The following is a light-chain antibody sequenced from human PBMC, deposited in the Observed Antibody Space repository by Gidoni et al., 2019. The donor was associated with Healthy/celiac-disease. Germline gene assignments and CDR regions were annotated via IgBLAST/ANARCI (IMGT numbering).Light chain of an antibody. V-gene: IGKV3-11*01. CDR1: QSVSSY. Sequence: EIVLTQSPATLSLSPGERATLSCRASQSVSSYLAWYQQKPGQAPRLLIYDASNRATGIPARFSGSGSGTDVTLIISSLEPEDFAVYYCQQRSNWPPMYTFGQGTKLEIK. J-gene: IGKJ2*01. CDR2: DAS. CDR3: QQRSNWPPMYT.